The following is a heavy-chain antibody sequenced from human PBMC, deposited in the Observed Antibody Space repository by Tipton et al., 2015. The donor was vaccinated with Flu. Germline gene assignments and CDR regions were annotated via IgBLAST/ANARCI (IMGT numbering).Heavy chain of an antibody. CDR2: ISSSGSTI. D-gene: IGHD4-23*01. V-gene: IGHV3-48*03. CDR3: AREDYGGNIFDH. J-gene: IGHJ4*02. Sequence: CAASGFTFSSYEMNWVRQAPGKGLEWVSYISSSGSTIYYADSVKGRFTISRDNAKNSLYLQMNSLRAEDTAVYYCAREDYGGNIFDHWGQGTLVTVSS. CDR1: GFTFSSYE.